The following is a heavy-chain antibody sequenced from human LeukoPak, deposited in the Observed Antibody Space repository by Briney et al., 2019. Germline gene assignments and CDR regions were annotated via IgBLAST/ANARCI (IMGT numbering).Heavy chain of an antibody. J-gene: IGHJ3*02. CDR3: ARLTTFDAFDI. Sequence: PSETLSLTCTVSGGSISSYSWSWIRQPPGKGLEWIGFIYYSGSTNYNPSLKSRVTISVDTSKNQFSLKLSSVTAADTAVYYCARLTTFDAFDIWGQGTMVTVSS. CDR1: GGSISSYS. CDR2: IYYSGST. D-gene: IGHD4-17*01. V-gene: IGHV4-59*01.